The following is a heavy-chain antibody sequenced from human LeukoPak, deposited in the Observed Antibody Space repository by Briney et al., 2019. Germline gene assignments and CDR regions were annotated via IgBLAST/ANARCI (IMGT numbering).Heavy chain of an antibody. V-gene: IGHV3-48*01. D-gene: IGHD4-17*01. CDR2: ISRSSDVI. Sequence: GGSLRLSCAASGFTFSNFTMNWVRQAPGKGLEWLSYISRSSDVIYYADSVKGRFTISRDNSKNTLYLQMNSLRADDTAVYYCARGFSEDYGDYFDYWGQGTLVTVSS. J-gene: IGHJ4*02. CDR3: ARGFSEDYGDYFDY. CDR1: GFTFSNFT.